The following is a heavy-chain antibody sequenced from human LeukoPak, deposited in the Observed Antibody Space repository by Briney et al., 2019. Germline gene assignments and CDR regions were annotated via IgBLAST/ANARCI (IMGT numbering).Heavy chain of an antibody. Sequence: GGSLGLSCAASGFTFSSYGMPWVRQAPGKGLEWVAVIWYDGSNKYYADSVKGRFTISRDNSKNTLYLQMNSLRAEDTAVYYCARDPTYYYGSGSVDYWGQGTLVTVSS. CDR1: GFTFSSYG. J-gene: IGHJ4*02. CDR2: IWYDGSNK. CDR3: ARDPTYYYGSGSVDY. V-gene: IGHV3-33*01. D-gene: IGHD3-10*01.